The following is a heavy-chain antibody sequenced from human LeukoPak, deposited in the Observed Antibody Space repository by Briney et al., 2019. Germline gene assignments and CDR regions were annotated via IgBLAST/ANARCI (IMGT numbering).Heavy chain of an antibody. CDR2: INHSGST. V-gene: IGHV4-34*01. J-gene: IGHJ3*01. CDR3: ARLYYDFWSGQPPA. CDR1: GGSFSGYY. D-gene: IGHD3-3*01. Sequence: PSETLSLTCAVYGGSFSGYYWSWIRQPPGKGLEWIGEINHSGSTNYNPSLKSRVTISVDTSKNQFSLKLSSVTAADTAVYYCARLYYDFWSGQPPAWGQGTMVTVSS.